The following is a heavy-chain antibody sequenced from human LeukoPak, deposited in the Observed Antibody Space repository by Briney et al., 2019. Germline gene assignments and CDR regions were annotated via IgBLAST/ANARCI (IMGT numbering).Heavy chain of an antibody. Sequence: ASVKVSCKASGGTFSSYAISWVRQAPGQGLEWMGGIIPIFGTANYAQKFQGRVTITADESTSTAYMELSSLRSEDTAVYYCARNYYDSSGYYSDGVDVWGQGTTVTVSS. CDR3: ARNYYDSSGYYSDGVDV. D-gene: IGHD3-22*01. CDR2: IIPIFGTA. J-gene: IGHJ6*02. V-gene: IGHV1-69*13. CDR1: GGTFSSYA.